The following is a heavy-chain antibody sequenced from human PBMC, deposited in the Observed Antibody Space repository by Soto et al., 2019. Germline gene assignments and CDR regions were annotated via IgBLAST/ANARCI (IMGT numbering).Heavy chain of an antibody. CDR3: ALGIVVVPAAMPDYYYYMDV. CDR2: ISAYNGNT. J-gene: IGHJ6*03. Sequence: SVKVSCKASGYTFTSYGISWVRQAPGQGLEWMGWISAYNGNTNYAQKLQGRVTMTTDTSTSTAYMELRSLRSDDTAVYYCALGIVVVPAAMPDYYYYMDVWGKGTTVTVSS. D-gene: IGHD2-2*03. V-gene: IGHV1-18*01. CDR1: GYTFTSYG.